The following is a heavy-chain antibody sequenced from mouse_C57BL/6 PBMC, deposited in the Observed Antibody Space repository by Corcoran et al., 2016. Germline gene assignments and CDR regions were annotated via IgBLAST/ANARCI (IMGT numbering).Heavy chain of an antibody. Sequence: QIQLVQSGPELKKPGETVKISCKASGYTFTTYGMSWVKQAPGKGLKWMGWINTYSGVPTYADDFKGRFAFSLETSASTAYLQINNLKNEDTATYFCAKDPYDYLFAYWGQGTLVTVSA. CDR1: GYTFTTYG. V-gene: IGHV9-3*01. J-gene: IGHJ3*01. CDR3: AKDPYDYLFAY. CDR2: INTYSGVP. D-gene: IGHD2-4*01.